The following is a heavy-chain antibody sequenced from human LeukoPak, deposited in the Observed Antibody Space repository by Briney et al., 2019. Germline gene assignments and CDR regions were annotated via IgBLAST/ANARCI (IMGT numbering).Heavy chain of an antibody. V-gene: IGHV4-59*01. CDR3: ARSKDILTGYCFDY. Sequence: SETLSLTCTVSGGSISGYYWSWLRQPPGKGLEWIAYIYSSGSTSYNPPLKSRVTISVDTSKNQFSLKVTSVTAADTAVYYCARSKDILTGYCFDYWGQGTLVTVSS. CDR1: GGSISGYY. D-gene: IGHD3-9*01. CDR2: IYSSGST. J-gene: IGHJ4*02.